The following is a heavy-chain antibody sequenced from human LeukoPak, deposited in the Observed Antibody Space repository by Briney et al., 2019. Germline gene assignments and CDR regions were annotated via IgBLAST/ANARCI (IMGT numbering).Heavy chain of an antibody. CDR3: ASVAVAGMRYFQH. CDR2: ISAYNGNT. Sequence: ASVKVSCRASGYTFTSYGISWVRQAPGQGLEWMGWISAYNGNTNYAQKLQGRVTMTTDTSTSTAYMELRSLRSDDTAVYYCASVAVAGMRYFQHWGQGTLVTVSS. CDR1: GYTFTSYG. V-gene: IGHV1-18*01. J-gene: IGHJ1*01. D-gene: IGHD6-19*01.